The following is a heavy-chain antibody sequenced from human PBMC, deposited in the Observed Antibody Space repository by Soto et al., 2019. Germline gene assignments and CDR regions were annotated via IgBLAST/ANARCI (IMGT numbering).Heavy chain of an antibody. D-gene: IGHD3-22*01. CDR3: ARDQDYYDSSGYLGFDY. CDR2: IIPIFGTA. CDR1: GYTFTSYG. Sequence: ASVKVSCKASGYTFTSYGISWVRQAPGQGLEWMGGIIPIFGTANYAQKFQGRVTITADESTSTAYMELSSLRSEDTAVYYCARDQDYYDSSGYLGFDYWGQGTLVTVSS. J-gene: IGHJ4*02. V-gene: IGHV1-69*13.